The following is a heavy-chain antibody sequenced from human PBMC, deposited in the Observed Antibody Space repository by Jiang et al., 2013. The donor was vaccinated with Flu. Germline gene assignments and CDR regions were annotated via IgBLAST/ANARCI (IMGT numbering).Heavy chain of an antibody. J-gene: IGHJ4*02. V-gene: IGHV5-10-1*01. CDR2: IYPSDSYT. D-gene: IGHD5-24*01. CDR1: GYSFTTYY. Sequence: AEVKKPGESLRISCKGSGYSFTTYYISWVRQMPGKGLEWMGRIYPSDSYTNYSPSFQGHVTISADKSITTAYLQWSSLKASDTAIYYCARLDDGYNLDYWGQGTLVTVSS. CDR3: ARLDDGYNLDY.